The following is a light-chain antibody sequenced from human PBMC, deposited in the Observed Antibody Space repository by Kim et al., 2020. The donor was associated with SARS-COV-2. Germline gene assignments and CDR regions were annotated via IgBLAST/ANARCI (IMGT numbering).Light chain of an antibody. Sequence: PGQSVTSSCTGTSSDVGGYNYVSWYQQHPGKAPKLLIYDVSHRPSGVPNRFSGSKSGNTASLTISGLQAEDEDDYYCSSYAGSSWVFGAGTKLTVL. CDR1: SSDVGGYNY. CDR2: DVS. CDR3: SSYAGSSWV. V-gene: IGLV2-11*03. J-gene: IGLJ3*02.